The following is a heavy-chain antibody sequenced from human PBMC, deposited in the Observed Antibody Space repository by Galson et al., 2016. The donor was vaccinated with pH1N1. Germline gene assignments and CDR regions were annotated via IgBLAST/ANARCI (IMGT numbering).Heavy chain of an antibody. Sequence: PALVKPTQTLTLTCTFSGFSLSTSGMCVSWIRQPPGKALEWLALIDWDADKYYSTSLKTRITISKDTSKNQVVLTMTNMDPVDTATYYCARIQYGDYLGCFDYWGQGTLVTVSS. D-gene: IGHD4-17*01. CDR3: ARIQYGDYLGCFDY. CDR1: GFSLSTSGMC. V-gene: IGHV2-70*01. J-gene: IGHJ4*02. CDR2: IDWDADK.